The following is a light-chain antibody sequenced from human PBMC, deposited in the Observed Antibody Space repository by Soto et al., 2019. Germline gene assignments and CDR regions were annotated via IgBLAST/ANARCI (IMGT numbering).Light chain of an antibody. CDR2: DAS. CDR3: QQYHNWPIT. CDR1: QSISSW. V-gene: IGKV1-5*01. J-gene: IGKJ5*01. Sequence: DIQITHSPSTLSSSVLYIFTITCLASQSISSWLAWYQQKPGKAPKLLIYDASSLESGVPSRFSGSGSGTEFTLTISSLQSEDFAVYYCQQYHNWPITFGQGTRLENK.